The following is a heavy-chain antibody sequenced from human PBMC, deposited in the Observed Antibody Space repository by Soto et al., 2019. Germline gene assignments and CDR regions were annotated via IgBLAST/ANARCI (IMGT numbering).Heavy chain of an antibody. Sequence: QEQLVESWGGVVQPGRSLRLSCVAYGFTFSNYGMHWFRPAPGKGLEWVAGIDYNEINQYYIDPVNGRFTISRDQSKNTLYLQMNSLRAEETVVYYCSSDFCPVPTCYDLWGMGVLVTVSS. J-gene: IGHJ4*02. V-gene: IGHV3-33*01. D-gene: IGHD2-2*01. CDR3: SSDFCPVPTCYDL. CDR1: GFTFSNYG. CDR2: IDYNEINQ.